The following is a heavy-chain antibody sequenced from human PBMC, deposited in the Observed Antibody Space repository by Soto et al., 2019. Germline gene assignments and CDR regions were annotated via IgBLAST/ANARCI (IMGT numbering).Heavy chain of an antibody. CDR1: GFTFSKYA. D-gene: IGHD3-16*01. Sequence: EVQLLESGGGLVKSGGSLRLSCVASGFTFSKYAMTWVRQAPGKGLEWVSSISSNGMTTDYADSVTGRFTISRDNSRNTLSLQMDSLRGDDAALYYCAKDKYTDSVRRVWFFDFWGRGTLVTVSS. J-gene: IGHJ2*01. CDR3: AKDKYTDSVRRVWFFDF. V-gene: IGHV3-23*01. CDR2: ISSNGMTT.